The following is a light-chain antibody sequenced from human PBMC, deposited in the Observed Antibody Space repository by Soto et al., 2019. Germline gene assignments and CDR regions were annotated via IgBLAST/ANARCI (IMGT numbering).Light chain of an antibody. CDR3: SSYSSITTSVV. J-gene: IGLJ2*01. CDR1: SSDVGGYNY. V-gene: IGLV2-14*03. CDR2: DVS. Sequence: QSALTQPASVSGSPGQSITISCTGASSDVGGYNYVSWYQQHHPDNAPKLIISDVSNRPSGVSDCFSGFKSGNTASLTISGLRAEDEADYYCSSYSSITTSVVFGGGTKLTVL.